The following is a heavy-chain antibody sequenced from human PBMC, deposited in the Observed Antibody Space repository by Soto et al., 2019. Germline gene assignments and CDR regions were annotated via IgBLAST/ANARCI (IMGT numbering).Heavy chain of an antibody. CDR1: GFTFSSYA. D-gene: IGHD1-26*01. V-gene: IGHV3-30-3*01. Sequence: GGSLRLSCAASGFTFSSYAMHWVRQAPGKGLEWVAVISYDGSNKYYADSVKGRFTISRDNSKNTLYLQMNSLRAEDTAVYYCARESVVGATEYGMDVWGQGTTVTVSS. J-gene: IGHJ6*02. CDR3: ARESVVGATEYGMDV. CDR2: ISYDGSNK.